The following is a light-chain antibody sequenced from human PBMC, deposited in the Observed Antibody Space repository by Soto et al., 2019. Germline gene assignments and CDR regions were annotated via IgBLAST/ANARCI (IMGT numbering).Light chain of an antibody. Sequence: QAVVTQEPSLTVSPGGTVTITCGSSTGAVTSNHHPYWFQQKPGQAPRTLIYDTSNKHSWIPARFSGSLLGDKAALTLSGAQAEDEAQYYCLLSYNAARVFGGGTKLTVL. CDR2: DTS. J-gene: IGLJ2*01. CDR1: TGAVTSNHH. CDR3: LLSYNAARV. V-gene: IGLV7-46*01.